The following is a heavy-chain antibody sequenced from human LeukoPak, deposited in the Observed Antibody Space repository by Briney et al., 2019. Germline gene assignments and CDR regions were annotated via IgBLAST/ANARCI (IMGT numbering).Heavy chain of an antibody. CDR3: ARSGTWIQLVDY. J-gene: IGHJ4*02. V-gene: IGHV3-23*01. CDR2: ISGSGGST. CDR1: GFTFSSYA. Sequence: TGGSLRLSCAASGFTFSSYAMSCVRQAPGKGLEWVSAISGSGGSTYYADSVKGRFTISRDNSKNTLYLQMNSLRAEDTAVYYCARSGTWIQLVDYWGQGTLVTVSS. D-gene: IGHD5-18*01.